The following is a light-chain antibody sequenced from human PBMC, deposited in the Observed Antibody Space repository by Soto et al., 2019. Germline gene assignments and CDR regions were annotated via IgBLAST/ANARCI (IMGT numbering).Light chain of an antibody. CDR3: SSYAGSNNPGV. J-gene: IGLJ1*01. Sequence: QPVLTQPPSASGSPGQSVTISCTGTSSDVGGYYYVSWYQQHPGKAPKLMIYEVSKRPSGVPDRFSGSKSGNTASLTVSGLQAEDEADYYCSSYAGSNNPGVFGTGTKVTVL. CDR1: SSDVGGYYY. V-gene: IGLV2-8*01. CDR2: EVS.